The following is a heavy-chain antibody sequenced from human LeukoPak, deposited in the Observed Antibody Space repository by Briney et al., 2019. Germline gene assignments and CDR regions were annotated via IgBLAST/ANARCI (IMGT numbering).Heavy chain of an antibody. CDR3: AKDRPNFYESTGSYYKMKGDF. CDR1: GFTFNTHA. D-gene: IGHD3-10*01. Sequence: PGGSLRLSCGASGFTFNTHAMSWVRQGPGKGLEGVASITSSGRTPYYVDSVKGRFTISRDNSKNTLYLQMNNLRGEDTAVYYCAKDRPNFYESTGSYYKMKGDFWGQGSLVTVSS. CDR2: ITSSGRTP. J-gene: IGHJ1*01. V-gene: IGHV3-23*01.